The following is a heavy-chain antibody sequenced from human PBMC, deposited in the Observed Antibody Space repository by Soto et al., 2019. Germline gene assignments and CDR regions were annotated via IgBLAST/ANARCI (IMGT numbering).Heavy chain of an antibody. CDR3: ARDRVNIAVAATPYYYYGMDV. D-gene: IGHD6-19*01. CDR2: IYYSGGT. Sequence: PSETLSLTCTVSGGSISSGGYYWSWIRQHPGKGLEWIGYIYYSGGTYYNPSLKSRVTISVDTSKNQFSLKLSSVTAADTAVYYCARDRVNIAVAATPYYYYGMDVWGQGTTVTVSS. J-gene: IGHJ6*02. V-gene: IGHV4-31*03. CDR1: GGSISSGGYY.